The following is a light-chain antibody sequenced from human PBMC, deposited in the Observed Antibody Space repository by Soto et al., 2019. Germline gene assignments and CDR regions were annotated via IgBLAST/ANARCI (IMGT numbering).Light chain of an antibody. Sequence: IVLTESPATLSLSPGGGATRSCRASQSINRYGAWYHQKPCQPPRLLIDDAATGGTAIPAGLTGSRPGTAFTPPISSLGPEDFAVYYCQQCSNWPLTFGQGTRLALK. J-gene: IGKJ5*01. CDR1: QSINRY. V-gene: IGKV3D-11*02. CDR3: QQCSNWPLT. CDR2: DAA.